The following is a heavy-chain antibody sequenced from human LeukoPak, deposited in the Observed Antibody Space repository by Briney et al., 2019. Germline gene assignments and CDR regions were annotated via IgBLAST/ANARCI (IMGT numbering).Heavy chain of an antibody. CDR1: GGSISSGGYY. V-gene: IGHV4-31*03. CDR2: IFNSGST. J-gene: IGHJ3*02. Sequence: SETLSLTCTVSGGSISSGGYYWSWIRQHPGKGLEWIGYIFNSGSTYYNPSLKSRVTISGDTSKNQFSLKLTSVTAADTAVYYCARDQLGYSISYDAFDIWGQGTMVTVPS. D-gene: IGHD5-12*01. CDR3: ARDQLGYSISYDAFDI.